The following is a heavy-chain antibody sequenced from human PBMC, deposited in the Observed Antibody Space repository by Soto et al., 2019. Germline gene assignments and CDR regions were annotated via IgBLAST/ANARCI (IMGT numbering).Heavy chain of an antibody. V-gene: IGHV4-34*01. CDR3: ARGPRSSGWSEKDYYYYYMDV. D-gene: IGHD6-19*01. J-gene: IGHJ6*03. Sequence: SETLSLTCAVYGGSFSGYYWSWIRQPPGKGLEWIRENNHHGSTNNNPSLQSRVTISVDTSKNQFSLKLSSVTAADTAVYYCARGPRSSGWSEKDYYYYYMDVWGKGTTVS. CDR1: GGSFSGYY. CDR2: NNHHGST.